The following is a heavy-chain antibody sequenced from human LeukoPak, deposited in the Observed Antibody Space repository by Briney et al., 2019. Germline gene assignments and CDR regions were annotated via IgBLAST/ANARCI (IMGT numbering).Heavy chain of an antibody. CDR3: ARSYSSGSNWFDP. CDR1: GFTFSSYS. CDR2: ISSSSSNTI. J-gene: IGHJ5*02. Sequence: GGSLRLSCAASGFTFSSYSMNWVRQAPGKGLEWVSYISSSSSNTIYYADSVKGRFTISRDNAKNSLYLQMNSLRAEDTAVYYCARSYSSGSNWFDPWGQGTLVTVSS. D-gene: IGHD6-19*01. V-gene: IGHV3-48*01.